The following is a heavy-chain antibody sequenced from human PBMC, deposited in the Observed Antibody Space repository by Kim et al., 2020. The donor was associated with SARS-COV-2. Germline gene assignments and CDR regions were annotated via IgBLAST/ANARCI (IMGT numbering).Heavy chain of an antibody. CDR1: GGSFSGYY. D-gene: IGHD3-10*01. CDR2: INHSGSN. J-gene: IGHJ6*02. CDR3: ALGASGNAHYYYGMDV. V-gene: IGHV4-34*01. Sequence: SETLSLTCAVYGGSFSGYYWSWIRQPPGKGLEWIGEINHSGSNDYNPSLKSRVTISVHTSKNQFSLKLSSVTAADTAVYYCALGASGNAHYYYGMDVWGQGTTVTVSS.